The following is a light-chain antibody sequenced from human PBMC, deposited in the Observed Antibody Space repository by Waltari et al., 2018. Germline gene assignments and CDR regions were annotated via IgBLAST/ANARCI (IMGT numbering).Light chain of an antibody. V-gene: IGKV3-20*01. CDR1: QSVGRY. Sequence: EIVLTQSPGTLSLSPGERATLSCRASQSVGRYLAWYQQKPGQAPRLRIYDASTRATGIPDRFSGSGSGTDFSRTISRLESEDFAVYYCQKYVNLPATFGQGTKVEIK. J-gene: IGKJ1*01. CDR3: QKYVNLPAT. CDR2: DAS.